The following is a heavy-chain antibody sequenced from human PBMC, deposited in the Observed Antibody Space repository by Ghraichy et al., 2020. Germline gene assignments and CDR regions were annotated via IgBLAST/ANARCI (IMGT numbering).Heavy chain of an antibody. J-gene: IGHJ2*01. CDR2: TSGGGGST. V-gene: IGHV3-23*01. D-gene: IGHD5/OR15-5a*01. CDR1: GFTLSTYA. Sequence: GGSLRLSCAASGFTLSTYAMTWVRQAPGKGLEWVSATSGGGGSTYYADSVKGRFTISRDNSKNTLYLQMNSLRAEDTAVYSCAKVVSWRYFDLWGRGTLVTVSS. CDR3: AKVVSWRYFDL.